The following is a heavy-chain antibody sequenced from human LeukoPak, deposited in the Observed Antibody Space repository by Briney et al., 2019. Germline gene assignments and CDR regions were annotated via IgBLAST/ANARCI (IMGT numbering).Heavy chain of an antibody. CDR2: INPSGGST. CDR3: ARDRGYSYDIDY. D-gene: IGHD5-18*01. J-gene: IGHJ4*02. CDR1: GYTFTSYY. V-gene: IGHV1-46*01. Sequence: GASVKVSCKASGYTFTSYYMHWVRQAPGQGLKWMGIINPSGGSTSYAQEFQGRVTMTGDMSTSTVYMELSRLRSDDTAVYYCARDRGYSYDIDYWGQGTLVTVSS.